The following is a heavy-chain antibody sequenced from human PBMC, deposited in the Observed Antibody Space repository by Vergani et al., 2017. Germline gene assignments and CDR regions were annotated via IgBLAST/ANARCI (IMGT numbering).Heavy chain of an antibody. J-gene: IGHJ5*02. CDR3: ARGDTSGSPYH. CDR2: INPNSGGT. D-gene: IGHD6-19*01. V-gene: IGHV1-2*02. CDR1: GYTFSSYG. Sequence: QVQLVQSGAEVKKPGASVKVSCKASGYTFSSYGISWVRQAPGQGLEWMGWINPNSGGTNYAQKFQGRVTMTRDTSISTVYMELTSLRSDDTAVYYCARGDTSGSPYHWGQGTLVTVSS.